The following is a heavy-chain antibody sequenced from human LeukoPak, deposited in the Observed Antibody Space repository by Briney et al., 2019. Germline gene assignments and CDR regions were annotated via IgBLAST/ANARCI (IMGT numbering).Heavy chain of an antibody. CDR3: AKVQLGIGVDY. Sequence: GGSLRLACAASGITVSINCMSWVRQAPGRGLEWVSGISDGGSRTYYADSVKGRFTISRDDSKNTLYLQMNSLRAEDTAVYYCAKVQLGIGVDYWGQGTLVTVSS. CDR1: GITVSINC. CDR2: ISDGGSRT. D-gene: IGHD7-27*01. J-gene: IGHJ4*02. V-gene: IGHV3-23*01.